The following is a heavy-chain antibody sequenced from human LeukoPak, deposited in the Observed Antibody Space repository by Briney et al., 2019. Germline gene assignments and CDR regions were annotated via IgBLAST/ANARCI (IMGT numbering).Heavy chain of an antibody. V-gene: IGHV3-30*18. D-gene: IGHD3-22*01. J-gene: IGHJ4*02. Sequence: GGSLRLSCAASGFTFSSYAMSWVRQAPGKGLEWVAVISYDGNNKYYADSVRGRFTISRDNSKNTLYLQMNSLRAEDTAVYYCAKESPSNHYDSSGLDYWGQGTLVTVSS. CDR1: GFTFSSYA. CDR3: AKESPSNHYDSSGLDY. CDR2: ISYDGNNK.